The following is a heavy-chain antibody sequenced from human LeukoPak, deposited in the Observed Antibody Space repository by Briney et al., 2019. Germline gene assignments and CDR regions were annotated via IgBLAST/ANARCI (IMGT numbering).Heavy chain of an antibody. CDR3: AGWSEFFDC. CDR2: IYYSGNV. CDR1: GGSISSGDYY. J-gene: IGHJ4*02. V-gene: IGHV4-30-4*08. Sequence: SETLSLTCTVSGGSISSGDYYWSWIRQPPGMGLEWIGFIYYSGNVYYNSSLKSRVTISVDTSKNQFSLRLRSVTAADTAVYYCAGWSEFFDCWGQGTLVTVSS.